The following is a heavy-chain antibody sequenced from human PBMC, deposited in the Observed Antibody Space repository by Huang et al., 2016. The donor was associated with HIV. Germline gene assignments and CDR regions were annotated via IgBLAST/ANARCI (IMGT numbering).Heavy chain of an antibody. CDR2: IYDRGST. Sequence: QLQLQESGPGLVKPSENLSLTCTVSGASISSSDYYWGWIRQPPGQGLEWIGSIYDRGSTYYNPALKSRVTISEDTSQNQFSLNLSSVTAADTAVYYCASLPSNQFFDSSGYFDFWGQGTLVTVSS. V-gene: IGHV4-39*01. D-gene: IGHD3-22*01. J-gene: IGHJ4*02. CDR3: ASLPSNQFFDSSGYFDF. CDR1: GASISSSDYY.